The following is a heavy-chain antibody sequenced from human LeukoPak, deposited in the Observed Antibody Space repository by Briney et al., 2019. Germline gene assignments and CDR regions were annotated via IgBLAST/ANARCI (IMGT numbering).Heavy chain of an antibody. Sequence: SSETLSLTCTASGGSISSYYWSWIRQPPGKGLEWIGYIYYSGSTNYNPSLKSRVTISVDTSKNQFSLKLSSVTAADTAVYYCARRTYDSSGYYYLDYWGQGTLVTASS. CDR2: IYYSGST. CDR3: ARRTYDSSGYYYLDY. J-gene: IGHJ4*02. D-gene: IGHD3-22*01. CDR1: GGSISSYY. V-gene: IGHV4-59*08.